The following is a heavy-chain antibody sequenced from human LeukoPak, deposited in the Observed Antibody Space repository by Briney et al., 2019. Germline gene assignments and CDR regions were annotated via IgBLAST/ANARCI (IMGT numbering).Heavy chain of an antibody. CDR1: GFTFSSYA. Sequence: GGSLRLSCTASGFTFSSYAMSWVRQAPGKGLEWVSAISGSGGSTYYADSVKGRFTISRDNSKNTLYLQMNSLRAEDTAVYYCAKVGPYGDYWSEFDYWGQGTLVTVSS. CDR3: AKVGPYGDYWSEFDY. J-gene: IGHJ4*02. V-gene: IGHV3-23*01. CDR2: ISGSGGST. D-gene: IGHD4-17*01.